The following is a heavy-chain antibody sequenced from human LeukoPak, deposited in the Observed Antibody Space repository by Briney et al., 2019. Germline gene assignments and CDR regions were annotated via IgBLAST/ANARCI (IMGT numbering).Heavy chain of an antibody. J-gene: IGHJ4*02. CDR3: ARANYYDKLFDY. CDR1: GGSISSGDYY. V-gene: IGHV4-30-4*01. CDR2: IYYSGST. Sequence: SETLSLTCTVPGGSISSGDYYWSWIRQPPGKGLEWIGYIYYSGSTYYNPSLKSRVTISVDTSKNQFSLKLSSVTAADTAVYYCARANYYDKLFDYWGQGTLVTVSS. D-gene: IGHD3-22*01.